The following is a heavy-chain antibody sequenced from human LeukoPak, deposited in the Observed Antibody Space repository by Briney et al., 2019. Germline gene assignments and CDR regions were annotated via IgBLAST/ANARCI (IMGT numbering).Heavy chain of an antibody. D-gene: IGHD5-24*01. J-gene: IGHJ4*02. CDR3: ARPRWLQFGPHDS. V-gene: IGHV3-7*01. CDR2: IKQDGSER. CDR1: GFTFSSYA. Sequence: PGGSLRLSCAASGFTFSSYAMSWVRQAPGKGLEWVASIKQDGSERHYVDSVRGRFTISRDNAKNSLYLQMNSLRAEDTAVYYCARPRWLQFGPHDSWGQGTLVTVSS.